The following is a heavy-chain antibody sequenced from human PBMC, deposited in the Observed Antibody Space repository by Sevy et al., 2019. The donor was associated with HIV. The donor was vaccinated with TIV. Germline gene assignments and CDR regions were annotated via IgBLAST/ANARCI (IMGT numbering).Heavy chain of an antibody. CDR3: AREGCTKPHDY. J-gene: IGHJ4*02. D-gene: IGHD2-8*01. CDR2: LSFGCGKI. V-gene: IGHV3-23*01. CDR1: GFTSNIDS. Sequence: GSLRLSCAASGFTSNIDSMSWVRQTPGKGLEWVATLSFGCGKINHADSVKGRFTMSRDDSKNAVYLQMNNLRVEDTAIYYCAREGCTKPHDYWGQGTLVTVSS.